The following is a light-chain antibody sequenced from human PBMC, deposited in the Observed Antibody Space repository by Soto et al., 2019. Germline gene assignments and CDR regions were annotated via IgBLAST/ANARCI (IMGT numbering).Light chain of an antibody. V-gene: IGKV1-5*01. CDR3: QRYDSSPWT. J-gene: IGKJ1*01. Sequence: DIQMTQSPSTLSASVGDRVTITCRASQSIDTWLAWYQQKPGKAPNLLIYDASTLESGVPSRFSGSGSGTEFTLTISSLQPDDFATYYCQRYDSSPWTFGQGTKVDIK. CDR1: QSIDTW. CDR2: DAS.